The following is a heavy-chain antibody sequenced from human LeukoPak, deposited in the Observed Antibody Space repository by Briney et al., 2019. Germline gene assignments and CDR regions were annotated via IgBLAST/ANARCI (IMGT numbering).Heavy chain of an antibody. J-gene: IGHJ5*02. CDR3: AKGAGPAMAYNWFDP. CDR2: ISWNSGSI. Sequence: GRSLRLSCAASGFTFDDYAMHWVRQAPGKGLEWVSGISWNSGSIGYADSVKGRFTISRDNAKNSLYLQMNSLRAEDMALYYCAKGAGPAMAYNWFDPWGQGTLVTVSS. D-gene: IGHD2-2*01. V-gene: IGHV3-9*03. CDR1: GFTFDDYA.